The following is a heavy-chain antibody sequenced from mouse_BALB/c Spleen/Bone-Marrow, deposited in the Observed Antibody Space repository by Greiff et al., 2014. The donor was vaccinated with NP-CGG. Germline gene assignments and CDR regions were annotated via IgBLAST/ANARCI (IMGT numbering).Heavy chain of an antibody. CDR3: ARWDYYGYAMDY. Sequence: EVNLVESGPELVKPGASMKISCKASGYSFTGYTMNWVKQSHGKNLEWIGLINPYNGGTSYKQKFKGKATLTVDKSSSTAYMELLSLTSEDSAAYYCARWDYYGYAMDYWGQGTSVTVSS. CDR2: INPYNGGT. D-gene: IGHD1-1*01. CDR1: GYSFTGYT. J-gene: IGHJ4*01. V-gene: IGHV1-26*01.